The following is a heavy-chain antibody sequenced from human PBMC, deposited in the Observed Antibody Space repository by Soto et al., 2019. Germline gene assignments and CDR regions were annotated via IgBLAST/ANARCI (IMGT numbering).Heavy chain of an antibody. V-gene: IGHV4-30-4*01. CDR1: GGSISGGVYY. CDR3: AREIIPLTTDWYFDL. Sequence: QVQLQESGPGLVKPSQTLSLTCTVSGGSISGGVYYWSWIRQPPGKGLEWIGYIFDSGSTYYNPSLKSRVTLSVDTSKNQFSLRLSSVTAADTAVYYCAREIIPLTTDWYFDLWGRGTLSLSPQ. J-gene: IGHJ2*01. D-gene: IGHD4-17*01. CDR2: IFDSGST.